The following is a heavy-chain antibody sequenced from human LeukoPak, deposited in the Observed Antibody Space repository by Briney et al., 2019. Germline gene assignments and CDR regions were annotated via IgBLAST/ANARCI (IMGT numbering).Heavy chain of an antibody. CDR3: ASQYCGGDCKGPGAFDV. CDR2: VYNSGDT. V-gene: IGHV4-61*05. D-gene: IGHD2-21*02. Sequence: SETLSLTCTVSGGPISSSSYYWGWIRQPPGKGLEWIGCVYNSGDTNYNPSLKSRLTMSIDMSENRFSLRLRSVTAADTAVYYCASQYCGGDCKGPGAFDVWGQGTMVAVSS. J-gene: IGHJ3*01. CDR1: GGPISSSSYY.